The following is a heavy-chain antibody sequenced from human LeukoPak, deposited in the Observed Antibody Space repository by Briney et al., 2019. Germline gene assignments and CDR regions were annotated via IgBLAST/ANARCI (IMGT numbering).Heavy chain of an antibody. CDR3: ARGGGGYCSSTSCYSFEAFDI. D-gene: IGHD2-2*01. J-gene: IGHJ3*02. CDR2: IIPIFGTA. Sequence: SVKVSCKASGGTFSSYAISWVRQAPGQGLEWMGGIIPIFGTANYAQKFQGRVTITADESTSTAYMELSSLRSEDTAAYYCARGGGGYCSSTSCYSFEAFDIWGQGTMVTVSS. V-gene: IGHV1-69*01. CDR1: GGTFSSYA.